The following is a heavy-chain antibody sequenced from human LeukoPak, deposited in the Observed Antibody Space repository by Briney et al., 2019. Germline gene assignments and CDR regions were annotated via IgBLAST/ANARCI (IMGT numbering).Heavy chain of an antibody. Sequence: PGGSLRLSCAASGFTFSSYTMNWVRQAPGKGLEWVSSISSSSSYIYYADSVKGRFTISRDNAKNSLYLQMGSLRAEGTAVYYCARDGKDSMIVVVTAEYFQHWGQGTLVTVSS. D-gene: IGHD3-22*01. V-gene: IGHV3-21*01. CDR1: GFTFSSYT. CDR2: ISSSSSYI. CDR3: ARDGKDSMIVVVTAEYFQH. J-gene: IGHJ1*01.